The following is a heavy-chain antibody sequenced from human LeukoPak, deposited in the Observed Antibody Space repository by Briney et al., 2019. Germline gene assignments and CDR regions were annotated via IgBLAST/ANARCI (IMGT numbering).Heavy chain of an antibody. V-gene: IGHV3-21*01. D-gene: IGHD1-26*01. Sequence: GGSLRLSCAASGFTFSTYSMNWVRQAPGKGLEWVSSISYSGGYEYFADSVKGRFTISRDNAKNSLFLQMNSLRAEDAAVYYCARGSGSYQDAFDIWGQGKKVTVFS. CDR3: ARGSGSYQDAFDI. J-gene: IGHJ3*02. CDR1: GFTFSTYS. CDR2: ISYSGGYE.